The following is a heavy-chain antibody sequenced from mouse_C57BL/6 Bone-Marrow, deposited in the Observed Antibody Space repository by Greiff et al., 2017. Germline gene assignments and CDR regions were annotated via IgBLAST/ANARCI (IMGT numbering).Heavy chain of an antibody. CDR2: IRSKSNNYAT. J-gene: IGHJ3*01. V-gene: IGHV10-1*01. CDR1: GFSFNTYA. D-gene: IGHD1-2*01. Sequence: DVMLVESGGGLVQPKGSLKLSCAASGFSFNTYAMNWVRQAPGKGLEWVARIRSKSNNYATYYADSVKDRFTISRDDSESMLYLQMNNLKTEDTAMYYCVRHHYGWFAYWGQGTLVTVPA. CDR3: VRHHYGWFAY.